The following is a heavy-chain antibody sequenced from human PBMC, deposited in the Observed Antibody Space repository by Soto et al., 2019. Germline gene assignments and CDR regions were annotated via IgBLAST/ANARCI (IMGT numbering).Heavy chain of an antibody. CDR1: GGSFSGYY. CDR3: ARPMGKSIAARRDAFDI. Sequence: SETLSLTCAVYGGSFSGYYWSWIRQPPGNGLEWIGEINHSGSTNYNPSLKSRVTISVDTSKNQFSLKLSSVTAADTAVYYCARPMGKSIAARRDAFDIWGQGTMVTVSS. V-gene: IGHV4-34*01. D-gene: IGHD6-6*01. J-gene: IGHJ3*02. CDR2: INHSGST.